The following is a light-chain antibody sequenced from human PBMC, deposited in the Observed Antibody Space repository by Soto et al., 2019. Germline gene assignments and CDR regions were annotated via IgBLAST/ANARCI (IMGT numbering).Light chain of an antibody. CDR2: DAI. J-gene: IGKJ3*01. CDR3: QYHDDH. CDR1: QSISTW. Sequence: DIQMTQSPSTLSASVGDRVTITCRASQSISTWLAWYQQKPGKAPKLLIHDAISLESGVPSRFSGSGSGTEFTLTISYLQPDDFATYYCQYHDDHFGPGTKVDIK. V-gene: IGKV1-5*01.